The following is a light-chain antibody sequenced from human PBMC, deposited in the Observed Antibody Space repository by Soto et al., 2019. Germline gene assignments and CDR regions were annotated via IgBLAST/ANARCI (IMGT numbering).Light chain of an antibody. V-gene: IGKV3D-15*01. CDR2: GAS. CDR1: QSVSTN. Sequence: EIVMTQSPATLSVSPGERATLSCRASQSVSTNLAWYQQKPGQAPRLLIYGASTRATGIPARISGSGSGTEFTLTISSLQSEDFAVYYCQQYYNWPPLTFGGGTKVELK. CDR3: QQYYNWPPLT. J-gene: IGKJ4*01.